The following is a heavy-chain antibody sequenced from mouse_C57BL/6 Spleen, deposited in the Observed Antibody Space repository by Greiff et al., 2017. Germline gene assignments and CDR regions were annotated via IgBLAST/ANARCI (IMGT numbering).Heavy chain of an antibody. D-gene: IGHD2-5*01. J-gene: IGHJ1*03. V-gene: IGHV5-12*01. Sequence: EVKLVESGGGLVQPGGSLKLSCAASGFTFSDYYMYWVRQTPAKRLEWVAYISNGGGSTYYPDTVKGRFTISRDNAKNPLYLQRSRLKSEDTAMYYCARQGYRNYLWYFDVWGTGTTVTVSS. CDR3: ARQGYRNYLWYFDV. CDR2: ISNGGGST. CDR1: GFTFSDYY.